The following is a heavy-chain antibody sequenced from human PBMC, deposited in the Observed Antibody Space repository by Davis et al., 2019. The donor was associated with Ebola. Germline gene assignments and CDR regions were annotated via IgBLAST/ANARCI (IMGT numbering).Heavy chain of an antibody. CDR3: ARGGGYCSSASCYYFDY. CDR2: IWDDGSNK. V-gene: IGHV3-33*03. CDR1: GFTFSRYG. Sequence: PGGSLRLSCAASGFTFSRYGMHWVRQAPGKGLEWMAVIWDDGSNKYYADSVKGRFTISRDYAKNSLYLQMNSLRAEDTAVYYCARGGGYCSSASCYYFDYWGQGTLVTVSS. D-gene: IGHD2-2*01. J-gene: IGHJ4*02.